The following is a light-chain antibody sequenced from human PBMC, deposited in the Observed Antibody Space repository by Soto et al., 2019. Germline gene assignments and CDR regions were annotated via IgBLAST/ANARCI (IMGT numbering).Light chain of an antibody. J-gene: IGLJ2*01. Sequence: LTQPASVSGSPGQSITISCTGTSSDVGNYDLVSWYQHHPGKAPKLIVYEGNKRPSGVSDRFSDSKSGNTASLTISGLQADDEADYYCCSYTTIKTVVFGGGTKVTVL. CDR3: CSYTTIKTVV. CDR1: SSDVGNYDL. V-gene: IGLV2-14*02. CDR2: EGN.